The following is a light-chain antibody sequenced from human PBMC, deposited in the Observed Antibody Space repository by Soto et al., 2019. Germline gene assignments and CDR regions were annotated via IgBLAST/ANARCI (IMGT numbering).Light chain of an antibody. CDR3: SSYAGSSTLVV. Sequence: QSALTQPASASGSPGQSITISCTGTSSDVGAFNYVSWYQQHPGKAPKLMIYEVSNRPSGVSNRFSGSKSGNTASLTISGLQAEDDADYYCSSYAGSSTLVVFGGGTKLTVL. CDR1: SSDVGAFNY. CDR2: EVS. J-gene: IGLJ2*01. V-gene: IGLV2-14*01.